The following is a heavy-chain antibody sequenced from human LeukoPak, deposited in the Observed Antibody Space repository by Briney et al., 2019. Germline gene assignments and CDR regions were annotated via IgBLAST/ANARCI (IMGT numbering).Heavy chain of an antibody. J-gene: IGHJ6*03. Sequence: ASVKVSCKASGYTFTSYDINWVRQATGQGLEWMGWMNPNSGNTGYAQKFQGRVTMTRNTSISTAYMELSSLRSEDTAVYYCARGVSSPPGYYYYYMDVWGKGTTVTISS. V-gene: IGHV1-8*01. CDR2: MNPNSGNT. CDR1: GYTFTSYD. CDR3: ARGVSSPPGYYYYYMDV. D-gene: IGHD2-2*01.